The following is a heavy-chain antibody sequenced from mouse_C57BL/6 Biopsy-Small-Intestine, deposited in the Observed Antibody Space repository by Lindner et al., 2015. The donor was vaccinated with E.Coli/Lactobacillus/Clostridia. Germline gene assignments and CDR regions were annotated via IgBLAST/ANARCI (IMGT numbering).Heavy chain of an antibody. V-gene: IGHV5-17*01. D-gene: IGHD1-1*01. CDR1: GSTFSDYG. J-gene: IGHJ1*03. Sequence: VQLQESGGGLVKPGGSLKLSCAASGSTFSDYGMHWVRQAPEKGLEWVAYISSGSSTIYYADAVKGRFTISRDNAKNTLFLQMTSLRSEDTAMYYCARRATVVARYFDVWGTRTTVTVSS. CDR3: ARRATVVARYFDV. CDR2: ISSGSSTI.